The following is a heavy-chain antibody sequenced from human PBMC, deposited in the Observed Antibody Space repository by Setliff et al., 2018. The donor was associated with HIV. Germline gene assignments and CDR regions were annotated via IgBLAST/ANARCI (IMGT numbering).Heavy chain of an antibody. V-gene: IGHV4-34*01. D-gene: IGHD3-10*01. CDR3: ARGGGRGSGTYYNPPGY. J-gene: IGHJ4*02. CDR1: GGSFSGYY. Sequence: SETLSLTCAFNGGSFSGYYWMWIRQSPGEGLEWIGEINHSGNTNYNPSIKSRVTMSGDTSKNHFSLNLTSVTAADTAVYFCARGGGRGSGTYYNPPGYWGPGTLVTVSS. CDR2: INHSGNT.